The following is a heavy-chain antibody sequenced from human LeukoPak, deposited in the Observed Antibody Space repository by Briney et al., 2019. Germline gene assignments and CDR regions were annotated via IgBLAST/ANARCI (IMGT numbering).Heavy chain of an antibody. D-gene: IGHD6-6*01. V-gene: IGHV4-59*01. J-gene: IGHJ4*02. Sequence: SETLSLTCTVSGGSISSYYWSWIRQPPGKGLEWIGYIYYSGSTNYNPSLKSRVTVSVDTSKNQFSLKLSSVTAADTAVYYCARVDPDSSSTLEVFDYWGQGTLVTVSS. CDR3: ARVDPDSSSTLEVFDY. CDR2: IYYSGST. CDR1: GGSISSYY.